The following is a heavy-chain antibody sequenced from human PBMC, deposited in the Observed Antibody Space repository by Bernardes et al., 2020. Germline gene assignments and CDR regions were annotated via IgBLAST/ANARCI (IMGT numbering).Heavy chain of an antibody. Sequence: ASVKVSCKASGYTFTSYDINWVRQATGQGLEWMGWMNPNSGNTGYAQKFQGRVTMTRNTSISTAYMDLSSLRSEDTAVYYCARTRGARTPNDYWGQGTLVTVSS. CDR1: GYTFTSYD. CDR3: ARTRGARTPNDY. CDR2: MNPNSGNT. J-gene: IGHJ4*02. D-gene: IGHD1-1*01. V-gene: IGHV1-8*01.